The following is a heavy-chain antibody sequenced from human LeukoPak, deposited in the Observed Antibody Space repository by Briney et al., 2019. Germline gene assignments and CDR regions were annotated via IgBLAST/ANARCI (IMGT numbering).Heavy chain of an antibody. CDR2: TYYRSKWYN. CDR1: GDSVSSNSAA. CDR3: ARGYSSSPQGYYYYMDV. V-gene: IGHV6-1*01. D-gene: IGHD6-6*01. Sequence: SQTLSLTCAISGDSVSSNSAAWNWIRQSPSRGLEWLGRTYYRSKWYNDYAVSVKSRITINPDTSKNQFSLQLNSVTPEDTAVYYCARGYSSSPQGYYYYMDVWGKGTTVTVSS. J-gene: IGHJ6*03.